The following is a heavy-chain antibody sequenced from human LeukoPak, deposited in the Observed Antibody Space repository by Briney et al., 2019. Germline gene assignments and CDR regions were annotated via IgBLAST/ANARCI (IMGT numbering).Heavy chain of an antibody. J-gene: IGHJ4*02. V-gene: IGHV5-51*01. CDR3: ASGGAPQLTLDY. CDR2: IYPVNSET. CDR1: GHSFITYW. D-gene: IGHD3-16*01. Sequence: GESLKISCQTSGHSFITYWIAWVRQMPGKGLEWMGIIYPVNSETRYSPSFRGQVAISADKSISTAYLQWSSLKASDTAMYYCASGGAPQLTLDYWGQGTLVTVSS.